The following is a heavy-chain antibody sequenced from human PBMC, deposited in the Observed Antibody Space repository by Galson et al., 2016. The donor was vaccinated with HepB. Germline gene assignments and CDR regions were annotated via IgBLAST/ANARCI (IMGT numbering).Heavy chain of an antibody. J-gene: IGHJ3*02. D-gene: IGHD2-15*01. Sequence: LRLSCAASGFTFGNFVIHWVRQAPGKGLEWVALISYDGTDKYYADSVKGRFTISRDNAKNSLYLQMNSLRAEDTAVYYCARDSGFCSGGSCYGDAFDIWGQGTMVTVSS. CDR3: ARDSGFCSGGSCYGDAFDI. CDR1: GFTFGNFV. CDR2: ISYDGTDK. V-gene: IGHV3-30*04.